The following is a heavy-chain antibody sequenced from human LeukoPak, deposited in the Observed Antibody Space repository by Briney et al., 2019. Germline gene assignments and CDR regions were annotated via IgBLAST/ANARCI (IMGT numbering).Heavy chain of an antibody. J-gene: IGHJ5*02. V-gene: IGHV1-2*02. Sequence: ASVKVSCKASGYTLTDYHIQWVRQAPGHGFEWMGTLNPHSGATHYAQKFQGRVTMTRDTSVNTAYMELSRLTSDDTAVYYCARDRAYDSSGNPMFNPWGQGTLVTVSS. D-gene: IGHD3-22*01. CDR2: LNPHSGAT. CDR3: ARDRAYDSSGNPMFNP. CDR1: GYTLTDYH.